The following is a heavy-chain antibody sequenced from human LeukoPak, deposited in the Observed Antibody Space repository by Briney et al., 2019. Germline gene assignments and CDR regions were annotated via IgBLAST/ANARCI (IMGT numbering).Heavy chain of an antibody. D-gene: IGHD4-17*01. J-gene: IGHJ4*02. V-gene: IGHV3-23*01. Sequence: GESLKISCEVSGFTSGTYGLPYGLTWVRQAPGKGLEWVSSVSGSGDTTYIADSVRGRFFIFRDSSKNTVDLDMNSLRPDDTAVYFCARAEDDYGDPYSFDYWGQGTLVTVSS. CDR3: ARAEDDYGDPYSFDY. CDR2: VSGSGDTT. CDR1: GFTSGTYG.